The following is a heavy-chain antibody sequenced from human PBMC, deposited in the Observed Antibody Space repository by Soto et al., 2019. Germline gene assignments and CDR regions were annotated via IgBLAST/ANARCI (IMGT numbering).Heavy chain of an antibody. V-gene: IGHV3-30-3*01. CDR2: MSYDGGHK. CDR3: XXXXXXXXXXXXXXX. Sequence: QVQLVESGGGVVQPGRSLRLACVVSGFTFSTYAMHWVRRAPGKGLEWVAVMSYDGGHKYYADSVKGRFTISRDNSKNTLYLQMNSLRGEDTAVXXXXXXXXXXXXXXXXXXWGQGTTVTVSS. J-gene: IGHJ6*02. CDR1: GFTFSTYA.